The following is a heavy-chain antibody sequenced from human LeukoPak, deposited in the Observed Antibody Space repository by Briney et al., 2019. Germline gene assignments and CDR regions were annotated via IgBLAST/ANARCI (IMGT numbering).Heavy chain of an antibody. CDR1: GFTFTTYA. CDR2: ISGSGGST. J-gene: IGHJ4*02. Sequence: GGSLKLSWAASGFTFTTYALSWVRQAPGKGREGVPAISGSGGSTYYADSVKGRFTISRDNSKNTLYLQMNSLRAEDTAVYYCAKDEDGSGSYYIDYWGQGTLVTVSS. D-gene: IGHD3-10*01. V-gene: IGHV3-23*01. CDR3: AKDEDGSGSYYIDY.